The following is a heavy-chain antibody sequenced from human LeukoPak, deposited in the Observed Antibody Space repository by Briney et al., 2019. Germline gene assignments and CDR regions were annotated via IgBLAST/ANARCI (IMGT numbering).Heavy chain of an antibody. Sequence: ASVKVSCKVSGYTLTELSMHWVRQAPGKGLEWMGGFDPEDGETIYAQKFQGRVTMTEDTSTDTAYMELSSLRSEDTAVYYCARAGSWVVPASSLLFDYWGQGTLVTVSS. CDR1: GYTLTELS. V-gene: IGHV1-24*01. CDR2: FDPEDGET. CDR3: ARAGSWVVPASSLLFDY. J-gene: IGHJ4*02. D-gene: IGHD2-2*01.